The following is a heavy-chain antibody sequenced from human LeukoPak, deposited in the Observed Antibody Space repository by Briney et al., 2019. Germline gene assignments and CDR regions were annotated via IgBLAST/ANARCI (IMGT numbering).Heavy chain of an antibody. D-gene: IGHD4-17*01. CDR1: GYTFTSYG. Sequence: DSVKVSCKASGYTFTSYGISWVRQAPGQGLEWMGWISAYNGNTNYAQKLQGRVTMTTDTSTSTAYMELRSLRSDDTAVYYCASIYGDYDYDAFDIWGQGTMVTVSS. CDR2: ISAYNGNT. V-gene: IGHV1-18*04. J-gene: IGHJ3*02. CDR3: ASIYGDYDYDAFDI.